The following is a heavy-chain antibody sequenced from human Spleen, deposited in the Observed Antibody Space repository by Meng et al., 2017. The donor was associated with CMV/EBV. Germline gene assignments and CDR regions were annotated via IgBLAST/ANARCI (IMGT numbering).Heavy chain of an antibody. CDR1: GFTFSSYA. Sequence: GGSLRLSCAASGFTFSSYAMHWVRQAPGKGLEWVAVISYDGSNKYYADSVKGRFTISRDNSKNTLYLQMNSLRAEDTAVYYCARDRVPEPPLEWPQLWGEHFWGPGTLVTVSS. V-gene: IGHV3-30-3*01. D-gene: IGHD3-3*01. CDR3: ARDRVPEPPLEWPQLWGEHF. CDR2: ISYDGSNK. J-gene: IGHJ4*02.